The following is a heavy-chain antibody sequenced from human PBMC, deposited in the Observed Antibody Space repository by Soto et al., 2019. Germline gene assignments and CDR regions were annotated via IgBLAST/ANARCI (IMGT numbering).Heavy chain of an antibody. D-gene: IGHD3-10*01. CDR3: ARDPGSGSYYGWFDP. V-gene: IGHV4-59*01. Sequence: PSETLSLTCTVSGGSISRYYWNWIRQPPGKGLEWIGYIYYSGSTNYNPSLKSRVTISVDTSKNQFSLKLSSVTAADTAVYYCARDPGSGSYYGWFDPWGQGTLVTSPQ. J-gene: IGHJ5*02. CDR2: IYYSGST. CDR1: GGSISRYY.